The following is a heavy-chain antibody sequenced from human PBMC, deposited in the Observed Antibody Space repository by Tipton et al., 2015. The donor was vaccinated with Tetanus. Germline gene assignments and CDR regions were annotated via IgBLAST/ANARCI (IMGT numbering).Heavy chain of an antibody. V-gene: IGHV4-39*01. CDR1: GDSISSRNSY. J-gene: IGHJ4*02. D-gene: IGHD4-17*01. CDR2: IYYSGST. Sequence: TLSLTCTVSGDSISSRNSYWGWIRQPPGKGLEWVGSIYYSGSTYYNPSLKSRVTISIDTSKNQFSLKLNSVTAADTAVYFCIGYDYGDYYFDYWGQGTLVIVSS. CDR3: IGYDYGDYYFDY.